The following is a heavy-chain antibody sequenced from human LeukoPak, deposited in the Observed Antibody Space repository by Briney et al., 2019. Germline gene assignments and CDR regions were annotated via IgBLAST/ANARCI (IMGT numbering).Heavy chain of an antibody. D-gene: IGHD2-15*01. CDR3: ARVLGYCNGDSCTRNWFDP. V-gene: IGHV1-18*01. CDR2: ISSYNGNT. Sequence: ASVKVSCKASGYTFTSHGISWVRQAPGQGLGWMGWISSYNGNTNYVQKLQGRVTMTTDTSTRTAYMELTSLRSDDTAVYYCARVLGYCNGDSCTRNWFDPWGQGTLVTVSS. J-gene: IGHJ5*02. CDR1: GYTFTSHG.